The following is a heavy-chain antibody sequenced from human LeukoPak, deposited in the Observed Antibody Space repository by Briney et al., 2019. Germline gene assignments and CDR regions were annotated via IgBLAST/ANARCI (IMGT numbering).Heavy chain of an antibody. CDR1: GFTFSSYG. CDR3: TKDGNWGFYYYYYYMDV. D-gene: IGHD7-27*01. V-gene: IGHV3-30*02. J-gene: IGHJ6*03. Sequence: GGSLRLSCAASGFTFSSYGMHWVRQAPGKGLEWVAFIRYDGSNKYYADSVKGRFTISRDNSKNTLYLQMNSLRAEDTAVYYCTKDGNWGFYYYYYYMDVWGKGTTVTVSS. CDR2: IRYDGSNK.